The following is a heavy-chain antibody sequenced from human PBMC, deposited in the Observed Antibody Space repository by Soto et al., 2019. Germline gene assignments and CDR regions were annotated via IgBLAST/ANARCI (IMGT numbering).Heavy chain of an antibody. CDR1: GGSFSGYY. J-gene: IGHJ5*02. D-gene: IGHD6-13*01. V-gene: IGHV4-34*01. CDR2: INHSGST. Sequence: QVQLQQWGAGLLKPSETLSLTCAVYGGSFSGYYWSWIRQPPGKGLEWIGEINHSGSTNYNPSLKSRVTISVDTSKNQFSLKLSSVTAADTAVYYCARSIGLRAADGTGGWFDPWGQGTLVTVSS. CDR3: ARSIGLRAADGTGGWFDP.